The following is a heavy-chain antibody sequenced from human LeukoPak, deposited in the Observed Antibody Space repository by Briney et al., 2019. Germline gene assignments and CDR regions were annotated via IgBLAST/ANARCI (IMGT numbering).Heavy chain of an antibody. CDR2: IYSGGST. V-gene: IGHV3-66*01. Sequence: SGGSLRLSCAASGFTVISNYMTWVRQAPGKGLEWVSVIYSGGSTYYADSVKGRFTISRDNSKNTLYLQMNSLRAEDTAVYYCARGPGGATYDAFDIWGQGTMVTVSS. D-gene: IGHD1-26*01. J-gene: IGHJ3*02. CDR3: ARGPGGATYDAFDI. CDR1: GFTVISNY.